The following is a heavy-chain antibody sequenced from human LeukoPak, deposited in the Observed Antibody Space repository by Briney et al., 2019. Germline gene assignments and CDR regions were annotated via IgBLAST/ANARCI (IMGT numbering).Heavy chain of an antibody. CDR1: GGSFSGYY. D-gene: IGHD1-26*01. J-gene: IGHJ6*03. CDR3: ARDLGGSYSYYYYYYMDV. V-gene: IGHV4-34*01. Sequence: SETLSLTCAVYGGSFSGYYWSWIRQPPGKGLEWIGEINHSGSTNYNPSLKSRVTISVDTSKNQFSLKLSSVTAADTAVYYCARDLGGSYSYYYYYYMDVWGKGTTVTISS. CDR2: INHSGST.